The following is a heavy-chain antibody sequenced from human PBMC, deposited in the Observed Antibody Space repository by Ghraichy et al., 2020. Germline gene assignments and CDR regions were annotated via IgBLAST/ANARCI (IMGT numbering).Heavy chain of an antibody. CDR1: GGSIGSYY. D-gene: IGHD3-10*01. V-gene: IGHV4-59*01. CDR2: FYYSGSN. J-gene: IGHJ4*02. Sequence: SETLSLTCSVSGGSIGSYYWSWIRQPPGKGLEWIGYFYYSGSNDYNPSLKSRVTMSADTSKNQFSLKLRSVTAEDTAVYYCTRDEDWPTTITVVRGPPRYWGQGTLVTVSS. CDR3: TRDEDWPTTITVVRGPPRY.